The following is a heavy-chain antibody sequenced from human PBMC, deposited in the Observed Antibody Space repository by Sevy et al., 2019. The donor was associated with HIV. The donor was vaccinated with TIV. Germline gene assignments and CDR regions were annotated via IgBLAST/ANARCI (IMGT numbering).Heavy chain of an antibody. Sequence: SETLSLTCAVSGGSISSSNWWSGVRQPPGKGLEWIGEIYHSGSTNYNPSLKSRVTISVDKSKNQFSLKLSSVTAADTAVYYCARDRYTAMVSYYYYYGMDVWGQGTTVTVSS. J-gene: IGHJ6*02. CDR2: IYHSGST. V-gene: IGHV4-4*02. CDR3: ARDRYTAMVSYYYYYGMDV. CDR1: GGSISSSNW. D-gene: IGHD5-18*01.